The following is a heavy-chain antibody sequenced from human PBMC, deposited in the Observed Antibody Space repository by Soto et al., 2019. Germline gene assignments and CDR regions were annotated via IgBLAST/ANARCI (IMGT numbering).Heavy chain of an antibody. Sequence: GGSLRLSCAASGFTFSSFWMSWVRQAPGKGLEWVANIKQDVSEKYYVDSVKGRFTISRDNAKNSLFLQMNSLRAEDTAVYYCATQFHHCGGDCYRGPYFGMDVWGQGATVTVSS. V-gene: IGHV3-7*03. J-gene: IGHJ6*02. CDR3: ATQFHHCGGDCYRGPYFGMDV. CDR2: IKQDVSEK. D-gene: IGHD2-21*02. CDR1: GFTFSSFW.